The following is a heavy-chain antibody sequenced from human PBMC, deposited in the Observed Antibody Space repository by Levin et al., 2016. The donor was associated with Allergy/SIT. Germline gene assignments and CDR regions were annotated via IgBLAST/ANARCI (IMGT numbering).Heavy chain of an antibody. CDR3: ARTEGELAQYWYFDL. D-gene: IGHD3-16*01. V-gene: IGHV3-53*01. J-gene: IGHJ2*01. CDR1: GFNASRYY. CDR2: IYKDGST. Sequence: ETLSLTCAASGFNASRYYMTWVRQAPGKGLEWLSVIYKDGSTYYADSVRGRFTMSRDNSQNTLDLHLKSLKADDTAVYYCARTEGELAQYWYFDLWGRGTPVTVSS.